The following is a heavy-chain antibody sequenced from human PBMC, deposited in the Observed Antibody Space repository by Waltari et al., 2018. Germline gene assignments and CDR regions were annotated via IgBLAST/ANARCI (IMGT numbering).Heavy chain of an antibody. CDR2: RYYSGTT. Sequence: QMQLQESGPGLVKPSETLSLTCTVSGGSINSYSWSWIRQPPGKGLEWIGYRYYSGTTNYNPAHKSRVTISVETSKNQFSLRLSSVTAADTAVYYCARDRDNSGYPRLHDWGQGTLVTVSS. J-gene: IGHJ4*02. CDR3: ARDRDNSGYPRLHD. D-gene: IGHD3-22*01. CDR1: GGSINSYS. V-gene: IGHV4-59*01.